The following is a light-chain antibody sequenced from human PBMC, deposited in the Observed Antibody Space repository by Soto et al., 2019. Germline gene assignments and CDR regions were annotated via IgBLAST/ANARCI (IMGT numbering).Light chain of an antibody. J-gene: IGKJ1*01. Sequence: EIVMTQSPAALSVSPGGRATLYCRASQSISDTLAWYQQKPGQAPRLLIYSASTRATGFPARFSGSGSGTDFTLTISSLQSEDFAVYYCQQYDNWPWTFGQGTKVDNK. V-gene: IGKV3-15*01. CDR1: QSISDT. CDR2: SAS. CDR3: QQYDNWPWT.